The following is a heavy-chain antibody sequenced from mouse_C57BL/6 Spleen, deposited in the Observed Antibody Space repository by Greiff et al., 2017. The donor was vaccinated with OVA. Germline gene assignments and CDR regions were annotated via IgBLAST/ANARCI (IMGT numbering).Heavy chain of an antibody. CDR2: IDPETGGT. V-gene: IGHV1-15*01. Sequence: VQLQQSGAELVRPGASVTLSCKASGYTFTDYEMHWVEQTPVHGLEWIGAIDPETGGTSYNQKFKGKAILTADKSSSTAYRELRSLTSEDSTVYYSHYDARSWGTGATLTVSS. CDR1: GYTFTDYE. J-gene: IGHJ2*01. D-gene: IGHD2-4*01. CDR3: HYDARS.